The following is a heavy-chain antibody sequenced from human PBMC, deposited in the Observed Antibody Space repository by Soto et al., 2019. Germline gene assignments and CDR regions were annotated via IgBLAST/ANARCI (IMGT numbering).Heavy chain of an antibody. Sequence: EVQLVESGGGLVQPGGSLRLSCAAFGFTYNSYDMHWVRRVPGKGLEWVSSMGGAGAREYAGSVKGRFIISRDNAKNSLYLQMDNLRAGDTAVYYCTRAAFGDGMDLGGQGTPVTVS. CDR2: MGGAGAR. CDR1: GFTYNSYD. J-gene: IGHJ6*02. V-gene: IGHV3-13*01. D-gene: IGHD3-10*01. CDR3: TRAAFGDGMDL.